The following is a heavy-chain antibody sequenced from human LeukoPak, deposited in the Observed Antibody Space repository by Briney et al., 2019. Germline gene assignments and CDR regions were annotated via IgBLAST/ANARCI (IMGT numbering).Heavy chain of an antibody. CDR3: ATDPYSGSYGAYYYYYMDV. D-gene: IGHD1-26*01. J-gene: IGHJ6*03. CDR1: GFTFSSYA. V-gene: IGHV3-30*04. CDR2: ISYDGSNK. Sequence: PGGSLRLSCAASGFTFSSYAMHWVRQAPGKGLEWVAVISYDGSNKYYADSVKGRFTISRDNSKNTLYLQMNSLRAEDTAVYYCATDPYSGSYGAYYYYYMDVWGKGTTVTISS.